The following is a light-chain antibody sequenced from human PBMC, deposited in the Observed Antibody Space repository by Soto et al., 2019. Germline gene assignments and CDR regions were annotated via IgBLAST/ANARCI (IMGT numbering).Light chain of an antibody. CDR2: LEGSGSY. J-gene: IGLJ1*01. Sequence: QAVVTQSSSASASLGSSVSLTCTLSSGHSSYIIAWHQQQPGKAPRYLMKLEGSGSYNKGSGVPDRFSGSSSGADRYLTISTLQFEDEADYYCETWDSNTYVFGTGTKVTVL. CDR3: ETWDSNTYV. CDR1: SGHSSYI. V-gene: IGLV4-60*02.